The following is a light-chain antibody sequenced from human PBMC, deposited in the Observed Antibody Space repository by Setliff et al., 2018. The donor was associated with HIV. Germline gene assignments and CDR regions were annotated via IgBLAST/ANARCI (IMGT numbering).Light chain of an antibody. J-gene: IGLJ1*01. V-gene: IGLV2-14*01. CDR1: SSDVGGYNY. CDR3: CSNTGSNTFV. Sequence: QSALTQPASVSGSPGQSITISCTGTSSDVGGYNYVSWYQQHPGKAPKLLISEVSNRPSGVSNRFSGSKSGNVASLTISGLQAEDEADYYCCSNTGSNTFVFGTGTKV. CDR2: EVS.